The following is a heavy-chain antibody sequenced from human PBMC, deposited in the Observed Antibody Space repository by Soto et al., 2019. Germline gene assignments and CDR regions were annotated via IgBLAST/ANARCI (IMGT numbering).Heavy chain of an antibody. Sequence: QLQLQESGSGLVKPSQTLSLTCAVSGCSISRGGYSWSWIRQPPGKGLQWIGYIYHSGSTYYNPSLMSRVTISADRSKNQFSLKLSSVTAADTALYCCASGQQLVRNYWGQGTLVTVSS. CDR1: GCSISRGGYS. CDR2: IYHSGST. D-gene: IGHD6-13*01. CDR3: ASGQQLVRNY. J-gene: IGHJ4*02. V-gene: IGHV4-30-2*01.